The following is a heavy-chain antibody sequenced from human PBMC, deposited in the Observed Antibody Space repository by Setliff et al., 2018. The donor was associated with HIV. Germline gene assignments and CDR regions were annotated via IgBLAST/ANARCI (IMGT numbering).Heavy chain of an antibody. CDR2: ISSGGGSI. V-gene: IGHV3-11*04. CDR3: ARDVLQCLEWLQSDAFDI. CDR1: GGSFSGYY. D-gene: IGHD3-3*01. Sequence: LSLTCAVYGGSFSGYYWSWIRQAPGKRLEWISYISSGGGSISYAASVKGRFTISRDNAKNALHLQMNSLIAEDTAVYYCARDVLQCLEWLQSDAFDIWGQGTMVTVSS. J-gene: IGHJ3*02.